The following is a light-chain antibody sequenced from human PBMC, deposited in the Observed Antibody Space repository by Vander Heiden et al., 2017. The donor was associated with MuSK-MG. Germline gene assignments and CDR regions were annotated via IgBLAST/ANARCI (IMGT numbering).Light chain of an antibody. Sequence: QSALTQPASVSGSPGQSITISCTGTSSDVGVYNYVSWYQHRPGKAPKLMIYDVNYRPSGVSDRFSGSKSGTTASLTISGLQAEDEADYYCSSYTITTTVVFGTGTKVTVL. CDR3: SSYTITTTVV. CDR1: SSDVGVYNY. CDR2: DVN. J-gene: IGLJ1*01. V-gene: IGLV2-14*03.